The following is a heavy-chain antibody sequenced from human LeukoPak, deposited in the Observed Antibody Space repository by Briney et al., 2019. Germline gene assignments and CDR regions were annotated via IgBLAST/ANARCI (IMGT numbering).Heavy chain of an antibody. V-gene: IGHV1-2*06. CDR3: AREGGRMVRGVTPNWFDP. CDR2: INPNSGGT. CDR1: GGTFSSYA. D-gene: IGHD3-10*01. Sequence: ASVKVSCKASGGTFSSYAISWVRQAPGQGLEWMGRINPNSGGTNYAQKFQGRVTMTRDTSISTAYMELSRLRSDDTAVYYCAREGGRMVRGVTPNWFDPWGQGTLVTVSS. J-gene: IGHJ5*02.